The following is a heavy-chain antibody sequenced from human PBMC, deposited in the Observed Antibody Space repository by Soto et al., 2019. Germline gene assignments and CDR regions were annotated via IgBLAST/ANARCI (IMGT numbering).Heavy chain of an antibody. V-gene: IGHV1-69*13. CDR2: IIPIFGTA. Sequence: GASVKVSCKASGGTFSSYAISWVRQAPGQGLEWMGGIIPIFGTANYAQKFQGRVTITADESTSTAYMELSSLRSEDTAVYYCAGDKLYQYYYGSGSYGPFDYWGQGTLVTVSS. J-gene: IGHJ4*02. CDR1: GGTFSSYA. CDR3: AGDKLYQYYYGSGSYGPFDY. D-gene: IGHD3-10*01.